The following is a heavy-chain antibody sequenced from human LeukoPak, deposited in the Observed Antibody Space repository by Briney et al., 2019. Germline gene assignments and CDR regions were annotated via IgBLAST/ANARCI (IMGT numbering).Heavy chain of an antibody. V-gene: IGHV4-4*07. CDR3: AIRTLIGLVEGGYYYGMDV. CDR2: IYTSGST. J-gene: IGHJ6*02. Sequence: SETLSLTCTVSGGSISSYYWSWIRQPAGKGLEWIGRIYTSGSTNCNPSLKSRVTMSVDTSKNQFSLKLSSVTAADTAVYYCAIRTLIGLVEGGYYYGMDVWGQGTTVTVSS. CDR1: GGSISSYY. D-gene: IGHD6-19*01.